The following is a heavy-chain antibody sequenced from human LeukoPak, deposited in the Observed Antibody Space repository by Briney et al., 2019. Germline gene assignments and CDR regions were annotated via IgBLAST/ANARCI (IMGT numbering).Heavy chain of an antibody. D-gene: IGHD3-9*01. CDR2: ISYDGSNK. V-gene: IGHV3-30-3*01. Sequence: PGRSLRLSCAASGFTFSSYAMHWVRQAPGKGLEWVAVISYDGSNKYYADSVKGRFTISRDNSKNTLYLQMNSLRAEDTAVYYCARVQYDILTTMGYWGQGTLVTVFS. J-gene: IGHJ4*02. CDR3: ARVQYDILTTMGY. CDR1: GFTFSSYA.